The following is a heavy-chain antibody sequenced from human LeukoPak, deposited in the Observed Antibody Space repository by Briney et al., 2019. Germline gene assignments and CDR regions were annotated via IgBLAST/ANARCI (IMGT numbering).Heavy chain of an antibody. CDR2: ISSGGTTI. J-gene: IGHJ4*02. CDR1: GFTFSSYE. D-gene: IGHD5-18*01. V-gene: IGHV3-48*03. Sequence: PGGSLRLSCAASGFTFSSYETNWVRQAPGKGLEWVSYISSGGTTIYYADSVKGRFTISRDNAKNSLYLQMNSLRAEDTAVYYCARVEDTATRGFYFDYWGQGTLVTVSS. CDR3: ARVEDTATRGFYFDY.